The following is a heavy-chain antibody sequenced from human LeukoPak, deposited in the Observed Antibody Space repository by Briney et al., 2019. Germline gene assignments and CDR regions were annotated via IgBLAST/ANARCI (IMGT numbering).Heavy chain of an antibody. V-gene: IGHV3-30*03. J-gene: IGHJ4*02. CDR2: ISYDGSNK. CDR1: GFTFSSYG. CDR3: ARDREYSYGSPRPYYFDY. D-gene: IGHD5-18*01. Sequence: GGSLRLSCSASGFTFSSYGMHWVRQAPGKGLEWVADISYDGSNKYYADSVKGRFTISRDNAKNSLYLQMNSLRAEDTAVYYCARDREYSYGSPRPYYFDYWGQGTLVTVSS.